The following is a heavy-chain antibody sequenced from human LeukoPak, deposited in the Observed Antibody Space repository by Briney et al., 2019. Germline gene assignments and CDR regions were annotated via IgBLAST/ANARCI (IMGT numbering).Heavy chain of an antibody. CDR1: GFTFSNYA. CDR2: ITKSGRDT. Sequence: GGSLRLSCVTSGFTFSNYAMSWVRQAPGKGLEWVSDITKSGRDTFYADSVKGRFTISRDNSKNTVNLQMNSLRAEDTAIYYCARWDTAMVIWGQGTLVIVSS. D-gene: IGHD5-18*01. V-gene: IGHV3-23*01. J-gene: IGHJ4*02. CDR3: ARWDTAMVI.